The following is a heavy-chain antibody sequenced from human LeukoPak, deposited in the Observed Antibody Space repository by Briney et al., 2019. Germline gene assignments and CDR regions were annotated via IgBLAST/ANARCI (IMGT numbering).Heavy chain of an antibody. CDR3: AKAGLLWFGESGWFDP. CDR2: ISYDGSNK. CDR1: GFTFSSYG. D-gene: IGHD3-10*01. J-gene: IGHJ5*02. Sequence: PGGSLRLSCAASGFTFSSYGMHWVRQAPGKGLEWVAVISYDGSNKYYADSVKGRFTISRDNPKNTLYLQMNSLRAEDTAVYYCAKAGLLWFGESGWFDPWGQGTLVTVSS. V-gene: IGHV3-30*18.